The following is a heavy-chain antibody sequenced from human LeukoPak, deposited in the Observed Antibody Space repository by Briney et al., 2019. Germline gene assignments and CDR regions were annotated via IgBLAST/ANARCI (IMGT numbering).Heavy chain of an antibody. Sequence: GGSLRLSCVASGFTFSNYAMSWVRQAPGKGLEWVSAITGSGTSTYYADSLKGRFTISRDNSKNTVFLQMNSLRHEDTAIYYCVIWGDYDVLAGYYVPDYWGEGTLVTVSS. CDR3: VIWGDYDVLAGYYVPDY. CDR1: GFTFSNYA. V-gene: IGHV3-23*01. CDR2: ITGSGTST. J-gene: IGHJ4*02. D-gene: IGHD3-9*01.